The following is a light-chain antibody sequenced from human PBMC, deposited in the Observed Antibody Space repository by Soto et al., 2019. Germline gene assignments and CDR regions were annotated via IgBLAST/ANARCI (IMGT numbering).Light chain of an antibody. CDR2: DVS. CDR3: SSYTRSSPVV. Sequence: QSALTQPASVSGSPGQSITISCTGTSSDVGGYNYVSWYQQHPGKAPQLMIYDVSNRPSGVSNRFPGCKSGNTASLTISGRQAEDEADHYCSSYTRSSPVVFGGGTKVTV. CDR1: SSDVGGYNY. J-gene: IGLJ2*01. V-gene: IGLV2-14*01.